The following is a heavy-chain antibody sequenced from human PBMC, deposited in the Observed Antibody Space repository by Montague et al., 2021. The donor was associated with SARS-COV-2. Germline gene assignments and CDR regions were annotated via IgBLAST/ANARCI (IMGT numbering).Heavy chain of an antibody. D-gene: IGHD5-12*01. J-gene: IGHJ4*02. CDR2: IYLSGFT. CDR3: ARGGLGNSGFDY. CDR1: DFSLSTSAW. V-gene: IGHV4-4*02. Sequence: SETLSLTCVFSDFSLSTSAWWGWILHSPGKGLEWVGEIYLSGFTQYNPSVKSRVSISLDDSRSQFSLMLTSVTAADTAVCFCARGGLGNSGFDYWGQGTLVTVSS.